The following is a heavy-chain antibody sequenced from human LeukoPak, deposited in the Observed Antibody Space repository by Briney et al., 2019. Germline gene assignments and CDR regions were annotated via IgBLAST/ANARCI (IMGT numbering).Heavy chain of an antibody. Sequence: GGSLRLSCVASGFTFSRYSMNWVPQAPGKGLEGVSYISSSSSTIYYADSVKGRFTISRDNAKNSLYLQMNSLRAEDTAVYYCARARSGYQFDYWGQGTLVTVSS. D-gene: IGHD3-22*01. CDR1: GFTFSRYS. V-gene: IGHV3-48*01. CDR3: ARARSGYQFDY. CDR2: ISSSSSTI. J-gene: IGHJ4*02.